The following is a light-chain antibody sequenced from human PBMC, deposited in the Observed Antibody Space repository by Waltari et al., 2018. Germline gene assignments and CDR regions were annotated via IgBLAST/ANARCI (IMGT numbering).Light chain of an antibody. Sequence: DIQMTQSPSSLSASVGERVTITCRASQNIDTFLYWYQHKVGKAPQLLISLASHLQSGVSSRFSGSGSGTDFTLTISNLQPEDSAVYYCQQSYITRWTFGQGSEV. V-gene: IGKV1-39*01. CDR2: LAS. CDR1: QNIDTF. J-gene: IGKJ1*01. CDR3: QQSYITRWT.